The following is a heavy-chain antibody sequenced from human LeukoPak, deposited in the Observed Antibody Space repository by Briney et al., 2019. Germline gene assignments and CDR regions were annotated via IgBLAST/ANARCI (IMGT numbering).Heavy chain of an antibody. J-gene: IGHJ5*02. CDR3: ARDHSRVLWFGELFSTHPNWFDP. CDR2: IYHSGST. Sequence: SETLSLTCTVSGYSISSGYYWGWIRQPPGKGLEWIGSIYHSGSTYYNPSLKSRVTISVDTSKNQFSLKLSSVTAADTAVYYCARDHSRVLWFGELFSTHPNWFDPWGQGTLVTVSS. CDR1: GYSISSGYY. V-gene: IGHV4-38-2*02. D-gene: IGHD3-10*01.